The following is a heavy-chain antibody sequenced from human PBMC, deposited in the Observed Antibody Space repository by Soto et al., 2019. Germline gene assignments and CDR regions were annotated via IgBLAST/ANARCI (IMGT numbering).Heavy chain of an antibody. D-gene: IGHD1-20*01. V-gene: IGHV4-39*01. CDR2: IYYSGST. CDR1: GGSISSSSYY. J-gene: IGHJ4*02. CDR3: AKTFDNWNDVLYFDY. Sequence: SETLSLTCTVSGGSISSSSYYWGWIRQPPGKGLEWIGGIYYSGSTYYNPSLKSRVTISVDTSKNQFSLKLSSVTAADTAVYYCAKTFDNWNDVLYFDYWGQGTLVTVSS.